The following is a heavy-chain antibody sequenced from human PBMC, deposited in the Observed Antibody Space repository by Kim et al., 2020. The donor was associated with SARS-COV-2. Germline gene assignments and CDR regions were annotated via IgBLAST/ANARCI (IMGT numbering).Heavy chain of an antibody. Sequence: SVKVSCKASGGTFSSYAISWVRQAPGQGLEWMGGIIPIFGTANYAQKFQVRVTITANESTSTAYMELSSLRSEDTAVYYCARGGGYSHFSMDVWGQGTTVTVSS. D-gene: IGHD3-22*01. CDR1: GGTFSSYA. J-gene: IGHJ6*02. CDR3: ARGGGYSHFSMDV. V-gene: IGHV1-69*13. CDR2: IIPIFGTA.